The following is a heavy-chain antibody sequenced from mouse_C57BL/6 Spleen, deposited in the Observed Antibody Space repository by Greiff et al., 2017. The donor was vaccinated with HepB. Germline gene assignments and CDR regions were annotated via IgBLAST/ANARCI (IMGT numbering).Heavy chain of an antibody. D-gene: IGHD2-10*02. V-gene: IGHV1-50*01. Sequence: VKLQQPGAELVKPGASVKLSCKASGYTFTSYWMQWVKQRPGQGLEWIGEIDPSDSYTNYNQKFKGKATLTVDTSSSTAYMQLSSLTAEDSAVYYCARGILRYYAMDYWGQGTSVTVSS. CDR3: ARGILRYYAMDY. J-gene: IGHJ4*01. CDR2: IDPSDSYT. CDR1: GYTFTSYW.